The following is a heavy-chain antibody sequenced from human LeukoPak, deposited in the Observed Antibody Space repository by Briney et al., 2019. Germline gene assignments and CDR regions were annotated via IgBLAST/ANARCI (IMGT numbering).Heavy chain of an antibody. V-gene: IGHV1-46*01. D-gene: IGHD3-22*01. J-gene: IGHJ3*02. CDR2: INPSGGST. CDR3: ARDGETYYYDSSGYCPI. CDR1: GYTFTSYY. Sequence: ASVKVSCKASGYTFTSYYMHWVRQAPGQGLEWMGIINPSGGSTSYAQKFQGRVTMTRDTSTSTVYMELSSLRSEDTAVYYCARDGETYYYDSSGYCPIWGQGTMVTVSS.